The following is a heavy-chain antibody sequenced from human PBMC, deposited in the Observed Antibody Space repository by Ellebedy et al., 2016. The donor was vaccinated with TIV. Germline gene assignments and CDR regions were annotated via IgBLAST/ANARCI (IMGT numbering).Heavy chain of an antibody. CDR1: GFTFSNYG. CDR3: ARDSPSPMANLYYFDY. D-gene: IGHD5-24*01. CDR2: IWYDGSNK. Sequence: GESLKISCAASGFTFSNYGMHWVRQAPGKGLEWVAVIWYDGSNKYYADSVKGRFTISRDNSKNTLYLQMNSLRAEDTAVYYCARDSPSPMANLYYFDYWGQGTLVTVSS. J-gene: IGHJ4*02. V-gene: IGHV3-33*08.